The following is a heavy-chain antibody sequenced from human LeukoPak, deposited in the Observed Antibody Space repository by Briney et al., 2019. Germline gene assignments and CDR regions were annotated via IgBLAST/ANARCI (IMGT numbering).Heavy chain of an antibody. CDR3: AKWFGELSGYFVY. CDR1: GFTFSSYA. J-gene: IGHJ4*02. CDR2: ISGSGGST. Sequence: GGSLRLSCAASGFTFSSYAMSWVRQAPGKGLEWVSAISGSGGSTYYADSVKGRFTISRDNSKNTLYLQMNSLRAEGTAVYYCAKWFGELSGYFVYWGQGTLVTVSS. D-gene: IGHD3-10*01. V-gene: IGHV3-23*01.